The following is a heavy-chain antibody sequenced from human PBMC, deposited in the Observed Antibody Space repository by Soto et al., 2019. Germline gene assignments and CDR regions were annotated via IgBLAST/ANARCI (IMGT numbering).Heavy chain of an antibody. Sequence: GASVKVSCKASGGTFSSYAISWVRQAPGQGLEWMGGIIPIFGTANYAQKFQGRVTITADESTSTAYMELSSLRSEDTAVYYCAYHQGTEAARPVYYYYYGMDVWGQGTTVTVSS. V-gene: IGHV1-69*13. CDR3: AYHQGTEAARPVYYYYYGMDV. CDR2: IIPIFGTA. J-gene: IGHJ6*02. D-gene: IGHD6-6*01. CDR1: GGTFSSYA.